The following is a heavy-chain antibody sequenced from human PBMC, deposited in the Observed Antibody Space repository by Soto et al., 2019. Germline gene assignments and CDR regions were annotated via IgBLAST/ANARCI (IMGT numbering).Heavy chain of an antibody. V-gene: IGHV1-69*02. Sequence: QVQLVQSGAEVKKPGSSVKVSCKASGGTFSSYTISWVRQAPGQGLEWMGRIIPILGIANYGQKFQGRVTITADKSTSTAYMELSSLRSEDTDVYYCARDMITFGGVTSRYFDYWGQGTLVTVSS. CDR2: IIPILGIA. CDR3: ARDMITFGGVTSRYFDY. J-gene: IGHJ4*02. D-gene: IGHD3-16*01. CDR1: GGTFSSYT.